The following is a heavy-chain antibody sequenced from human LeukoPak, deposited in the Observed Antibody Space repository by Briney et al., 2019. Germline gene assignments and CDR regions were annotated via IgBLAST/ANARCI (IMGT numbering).Heavy chain of an antibody. CDR2: ISGGGGLT. D-gene: IGHD3-10*01. CDR1: GFTFNTYA. CDR3: AKIFRTDSGSYYWYFDL. Sequence: PGGSLRLSCAASGFTFNTYAMSWVRQAPGKGLEWVSTISGGGGLTYYADSVKGRSTISRDNSKNQLYLQVNSLRVEDTAIYYCAKIFRTDSGSYYWYFDLWGRGTLVTVSS. V-gene: IGHV3-23*01. J-gene: IGHJ2*01.